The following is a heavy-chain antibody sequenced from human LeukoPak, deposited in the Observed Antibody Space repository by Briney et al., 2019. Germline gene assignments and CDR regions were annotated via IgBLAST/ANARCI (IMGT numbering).Heavy chain of an antibody. CDR2: ISGSGGST. CDR1: GFTFSSYA. J-gene: IGHJ5*02. V-gene: IGHV3-23*01. CDR3: AKDDYGDSGFDP. Sequence: GGALRLSCAASGFTFSSYAMSWVRQAPGKGLEWVSAISGSGGSTYYADSVKGRFTISRDNSKNTLYLQMNSLRAEDTAVYYCAKDDYGDSGFDPWGQGTLVTVSS. D-gene: IGHD4-17*01.